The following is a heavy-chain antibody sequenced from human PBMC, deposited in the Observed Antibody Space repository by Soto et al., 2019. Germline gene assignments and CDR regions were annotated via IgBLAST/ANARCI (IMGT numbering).Heavy chain of an antibody. Sequence: QVQLQQWGAGLLKPSETLSLTCAVYGGSFSGYYWSWIRQPPGKGLEWIGEINHSGSTNYNPSLKSRVTISVEPSKNHFSLKLSSVTAADTAVYYCARSKGIGWFDPWGQGTLVTVSS. J-gene: IGHJ5*02. V-gene: IGHV4-34*01. D-gene: IGHD1-20*01. CDR2: INHSGST. CDR1: GGSFSGYY. CDR3: ARSKGIGWFDP.